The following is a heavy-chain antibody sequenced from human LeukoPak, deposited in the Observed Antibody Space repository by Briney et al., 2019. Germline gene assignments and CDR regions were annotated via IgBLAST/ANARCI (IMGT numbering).Heavy chain of an antibody. J-gene: IGHJ4*02. CDR1: GGSISSYY. CDR2: IYYSGST. V-gene: IGHV4-59*01. CDR3: ARTNYYDSGKFDY. Sequence: SETLSLTCTVSGGSISSYYWSWIRQPPGKGLEWIGYIYYSGSTNYNPSLKSRVTISVDTPKNQFSLKLSSVTAADTAVYYCARTNYYDSGKFDYWGQGTLVTVSS. D-gene: IGHD3-22*01.